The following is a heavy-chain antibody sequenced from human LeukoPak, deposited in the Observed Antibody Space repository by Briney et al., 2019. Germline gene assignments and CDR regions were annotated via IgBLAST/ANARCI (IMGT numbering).Heavy chain of an antibody. CDR3: AREGYDSWSGSGGYYYMDV. CDR2: IYHSGST. Sequence: SETLSLTCTVSGYSMSSGYYWGWIRQPPGKGLEWIGSIYHSGSTYYNPSLKSRVTLSVDTSKNQFSLKLSSVTAADTAVYYCAREGYDSWSGSGGYYYMDVWGKGTTVTVSS. V-gene: IGHV4-38-2*02. D-gene: IGHD3-3*01. J-gene: IGHJ6*03. CDR1: GYSMSSGYY.